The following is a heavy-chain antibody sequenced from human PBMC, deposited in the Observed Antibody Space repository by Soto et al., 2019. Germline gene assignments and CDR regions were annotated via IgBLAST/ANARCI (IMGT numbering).Heavy chain of an antibody. CDR1: GYSFTSYW. CDR3: ARLTYSSSWNYYFDY. D-gene: IGHD6-13*01. CDR2: IYPGDSDT. J-gene: IGHJ4*02. Sequence: GESLKISCKGSGYSFTSYWIGWVRQMPGKGLEWMGIIYPGDSDTRYSPSFQGQVTISADKSISTAYLQWSSLKASDTAMYYCARLTYSSSWNYYFDYWGQGTLVTVSS. V-gene: IGHV5-51*01.